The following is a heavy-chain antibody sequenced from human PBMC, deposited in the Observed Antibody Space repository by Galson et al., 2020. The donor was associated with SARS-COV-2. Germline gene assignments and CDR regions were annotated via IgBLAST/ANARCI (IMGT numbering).Heavy chain of an antibody. CDR3: ARDRMAAAGTYYYYGMDV. Sequence: ASVKVSCKASGYTFSSYGISWVRQAPGQGLEWMGWISAYNGDTNYAQKLQGRGTMTTDTSTSTAYMELRSLRSDDTAVYYCARDRMAAAGTYYYYGMDVWGQGTTVTVSS. J-gene: IGHJ6*02. V-gene: IGHV1-18*04. CDR2: ISAYNGDT. CDR1: GYTFSSYG. D-gene: IGHD6-13*01.